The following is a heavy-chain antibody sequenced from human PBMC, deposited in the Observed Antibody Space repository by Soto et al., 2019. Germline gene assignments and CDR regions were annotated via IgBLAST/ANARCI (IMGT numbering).Heavy chain of an antibody. J-gene: IGHJ6*02. D-gene: IGHD6-13*01. Sequence: PRESLKISCKGSGYSFTSYWIGWVLQMPWKGLEWMGIIYPGDSDTRYSPSFQGQVTISADKSISTAYLQWSSLRASDTAMYYCARTSAAGKYYYGMDVWGQGTTVTVSS. V-gene: IGHV5-51*01. CDR2: IYPGDSDT. CDR1: GYSFTSYW. CDR3: ARTSAAGKYYYGMDV.